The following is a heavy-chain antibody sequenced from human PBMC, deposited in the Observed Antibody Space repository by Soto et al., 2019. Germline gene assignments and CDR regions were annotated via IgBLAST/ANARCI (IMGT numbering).Heavy chain of an antibody. CDR3: AKDKSTGVYYYYGMDV. J-gene: IGHJ6*02. V-gene: IGHV3-9*01. CDR1: GFTFDDYA. D-gene: IGHD3-10*01. Sequence: EVQLVESGGGLVQPGRSLRLSCAASGFTFDDYAMHWVRQAPGKGLEWVSGISWNSGSIGYADSVKGRFTISRDNDKISLYLQLNSLRAEDTALYYCAKDKSTGVYYYYGMDVWGQGTTGPVSS. CDR2: ISWNSGSI.